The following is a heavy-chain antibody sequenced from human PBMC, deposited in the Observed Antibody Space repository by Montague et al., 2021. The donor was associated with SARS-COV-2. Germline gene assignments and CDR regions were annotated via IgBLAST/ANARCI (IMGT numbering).Heavy chain of an antibody. CDR3: ARANGYYFDY. J-gene: IGHJ4*02. D-gene: IGHD2-8*01. V-gene: IGHV4-34*01. CDR1: GGSFSGYY. CDR2: INHSGST. Sequence: SETLSLTCAVYGGSFSGYYWSWIRQPPGKGLEWIGEINHSGSTNYNPSLKSRVTISVDTSKNQFSLKLSSVTAADKAVYYCARANGYYFDYWGQGTLVTVSS.